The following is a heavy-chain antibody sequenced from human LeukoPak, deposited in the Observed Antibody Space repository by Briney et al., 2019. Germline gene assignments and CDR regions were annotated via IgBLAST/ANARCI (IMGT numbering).Heavy chain of an antibody. V-gene: IGHV4-38-2*02. CDR1: GYSISSGYY. CDR3: ARDQANFYPTVGWFDP. Sequence: SETLSLTCTVSGYSISSGYYWGWIRRPPGKGLEWIGSIYYSGSTYYNPSLKSRVTISVDTSKNQFSLKLSSVTAADTAVYYCARDQANFYPTVGWFDPWGQGTLVTVSS. J-gene: IGHJ5*02. D-gene: IGHD2/OR15-2a*01. CDR2: IYYSGST.